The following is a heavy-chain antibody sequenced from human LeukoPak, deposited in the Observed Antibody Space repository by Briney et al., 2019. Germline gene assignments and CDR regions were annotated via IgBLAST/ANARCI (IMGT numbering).Heavy chain of an antibody. J-gene: IGHJ4*02. CDR2: IFSRSESI. V-gene: IGHV3-21*06. Sequence: GGSLRLSCAASGFNFGAYTINWVRQAPGKGLEWVSSIFSRSESILYADSVKGRFTISRDNAKNLLYMQMNSLRAEDTAVYYCAREVAAAGTYYFDYWGQGTLVTVSS. D-gene: IGHD6-13*01. CDR3: AREVAAAGTYYFDY. CDR1: GFNFGAYT.